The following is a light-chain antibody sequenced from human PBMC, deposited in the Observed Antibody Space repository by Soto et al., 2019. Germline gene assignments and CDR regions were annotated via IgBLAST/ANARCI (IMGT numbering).Light chain of an antibody. CDR3: QQRTNWRYA. CDR2: DAS. CDR1: QSVDS. Sequence: EIVLTQSPATMSLSPGERATLSCRASQSVDSLAWYQQKPGQAPRLLIYDASTRATGIPARFSGSGSGTDFTLTISSLEPEDSAVYYCQQRTNWRYAFGQGTKLQIK. V-gene: IGKV3-11*01. J-gene: IGKJ2*01.